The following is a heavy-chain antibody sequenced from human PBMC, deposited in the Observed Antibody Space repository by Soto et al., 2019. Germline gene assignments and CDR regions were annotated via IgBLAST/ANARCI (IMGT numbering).Heavy chain of an antibody. V-gene: IGHV3-74*01. D-gene: IGHD6-25*01. J-gene: IGHJ4*02. Sequence: SGGSLRLSCAASGFTFSNHWMHWVRQVPGKGLVWVSDINGDGSSTSYAASVKGRFTISRDNAKNTLYLQMNSLRVEDTAVYYCARDHERDFDYWGQGTLVTVSS. CDR3: ARDHERDFDY. CDR2: INGDGSST. CDR1: GFTFSNHW.